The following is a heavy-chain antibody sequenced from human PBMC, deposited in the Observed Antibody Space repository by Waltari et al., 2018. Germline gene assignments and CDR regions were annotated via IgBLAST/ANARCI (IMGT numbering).Heavy chain of an antibody. Sequence: QVQLQESGPGLVKPSETLSLTCTVSGGSISSYYWSWSRQPPGKGLEWIGYIYYSGSTNYNPSLKSRVTISVDTSKNQFSLKLSSVTAADTAVYYCARRWVGATKDAFDIWGQGTMVTVSS. CDR2: IYYSGST. D-gene: IGHD1-26*01. CDR1: GGSISSYY. J-gene: IGHJ3*02. V-gene: IGHV4-59*08. CDR3: ARRWVGATKDAFDI.